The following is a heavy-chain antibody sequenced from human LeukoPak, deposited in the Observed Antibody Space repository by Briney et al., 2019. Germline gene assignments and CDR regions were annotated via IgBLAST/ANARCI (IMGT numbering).Heavy chain of an antibody. CDR1: GFTFSSYW. CDR3: ARDGPDSSSSDFDY. Sequence: GRSLRLSCAASGFTFSSYWMSWVRQAPGKGLEWVANINQDGSAIYYVDSVKGRFTISRDNAKNSLLLHMNSLRAEDAAVYYCARDGPDSSSSDFDYWGQGTLVTVSS. D-gene: IGHD6-6*01. CDR2: INQDGSAI. V-gene: IGHV3-7*01. J-gene: IGHJ4*02.